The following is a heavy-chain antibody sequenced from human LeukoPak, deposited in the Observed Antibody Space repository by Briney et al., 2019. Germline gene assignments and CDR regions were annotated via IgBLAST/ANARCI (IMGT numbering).Heavy chain of an antibody. D-gene: IGHD3-3*02. V-gene: IGHV1-8*01. J-gene: IGHJ5*02. CDR1: GYTFTSYD. CDR3: ARGHHFWSGFNWFDP. CDR2: MNPNSGNT. Sequence: ASVKVSCKASGYTFTSYDINWVRQATGQGLEWMGWMNPNSGNTGYAQKFQGRVTMTRSTSISTAYMELSSLRSEDTAVYYCARGHHFWSGFNWFDPWGQGTLVTVSS.